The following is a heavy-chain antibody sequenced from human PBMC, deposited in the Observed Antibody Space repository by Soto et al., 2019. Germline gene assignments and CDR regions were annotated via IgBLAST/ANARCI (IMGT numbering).Heavy chain of an antibody. CDR2: IPHDGNNE. D-gene: IGHD3-10*01. Sequence: GGSLRLSCAASAFPFSRSAVHWLRQAPGKGLEWVAVIPHDGNNEDYTDSVRGRFTISRDNSKNTFYLQMNSLRGEDTAVYYCARGLDKSAGGAFDIWGQGTMVTVSS. CDR1: AFPFSRSA. J-gene: IGHJ3*02. CDR3: ARGLDKSAGGAFDI. V-gene: IGHV3-33*01.